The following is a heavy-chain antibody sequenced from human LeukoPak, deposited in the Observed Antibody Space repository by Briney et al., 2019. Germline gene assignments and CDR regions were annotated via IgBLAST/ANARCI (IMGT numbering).Heavy chain of an antibody. CDR1: GFTFSSYG. J-gene: IGHJ5*02. D-gene: IGHD2-2*01. CDR2: ISGSDGST. CDR3: ANEGLPAAISSWFDP. Sequence: PGGSLRLSCAASGFTFSSYGMSWVRQAPGKGLEWVSAISGSDGSTYYADSVKGRFTISRDNSKNTLYLQMNSLRAEDTAVYYCANEGLPAAISSWFDPWGQGTLVTVSS. V-gene: IGHV3-23*01.